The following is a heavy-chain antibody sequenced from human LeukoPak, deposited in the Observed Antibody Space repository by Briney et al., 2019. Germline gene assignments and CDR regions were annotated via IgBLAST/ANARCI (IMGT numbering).Heavy chain of an antibody. J-gene: IGHJ6*03. CDR2: INPNSGGT. CDR1: GYTFIGYY. CDR3: ARLSTVYYYYMDV. D-gene: IGHD2/OR15-2a*01. Sequence: ASVKVSCKASGYTFIGYYMHWVRQAPGQGLEWVGRINPNSGGTNYAQKFQGRVTMTRDTSISTAYMELSRLRSDDTAVYYCARLSTVYYYYMDVWGKGTTVTVSS. V-gene: IGHV1-2*06.